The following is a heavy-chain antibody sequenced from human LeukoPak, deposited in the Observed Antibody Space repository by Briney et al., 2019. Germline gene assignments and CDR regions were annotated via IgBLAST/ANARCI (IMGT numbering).Heavy chain of an antibody. CDR2: IYYSGST. V-gene: IGHV4-39*01. J-gene: IGHJ4*02. Sequence: PSETLSLTCIVSGGSISSSSYYWGWIRQPPGKGLEWIGSIYYSGSTYYNPSLKSRVTISVDTSKNQFALKLSSVTAADTAVYYCARRDSGMVYALLIRCYDYWGQGTLVTVSS. CDR1: GGSISSSSYY. CDR3: ARRDSGMVYALLIRCYDY. D-gene: IGHD2-8*01.